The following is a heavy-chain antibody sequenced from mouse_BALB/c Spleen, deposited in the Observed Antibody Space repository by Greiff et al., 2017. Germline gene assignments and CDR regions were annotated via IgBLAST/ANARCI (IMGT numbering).Heavy chain of an antibody. CDR1: GFTFTDYY. V-gene: IGHV7-3*02. D-gene: IGHD2-4*01. CDR2: IRNKANGYTT. CDR3: ARRSTMITTRAMDY. J-gene: IGHJ4*01. Sequence: EVKLVESGGGLVQPGGSLRLSCATSGFTFTDYYMSWVRQPPGKALEWLGFIRNKANGYTTEYSASVKGRFTISRDNSQSILYLQMNTLRAEDSATYYCARRSTMITTRAMDYWGQGTSVTVSS.